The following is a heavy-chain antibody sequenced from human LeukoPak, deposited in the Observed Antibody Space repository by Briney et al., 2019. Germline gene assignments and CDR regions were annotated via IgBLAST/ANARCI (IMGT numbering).Heavy chain of an antibody. CDR2: ISSSSYI. CDR3: ARARTYYYDSSGYLSDAFDI. J-gene: IGHJ3*02. CDR1: GFTFSSYS. Sequence: PGGSLRLSCAASGFTFSSYSMNWVRQAPGKGLEWVSSISSSSYIYYADSVKGRFTISRDNAKNSLYLQMNSLRVEDTAVYYCARARTYYYDSSGYLSDAFDIWGQGTMVTVSS. D-gene: IGHD3-22*01. V-gene: IGHV3-21*01.